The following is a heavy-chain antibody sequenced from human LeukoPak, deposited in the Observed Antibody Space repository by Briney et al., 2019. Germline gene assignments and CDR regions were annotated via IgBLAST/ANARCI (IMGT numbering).Heavy chain of an antibody. CDR2: FSATDGSA. J-gene: IGHJ3*01. CDR1: GFTDNSYG. Sequence: GGSLRLSCAASGFTDNSYGMTWVRQAPGKGLEWVSAFSATDGSAQYAESVKSRFTISRDNSKNRLYLQMDSQRDEDTAVYYCAKARIASAGTGAFDVWGQGTMVTVSS. V-gene: IGHV3-23*01. CDR3: AKARIASAGTGAFDV. D-gene: IGHD6-13*01.